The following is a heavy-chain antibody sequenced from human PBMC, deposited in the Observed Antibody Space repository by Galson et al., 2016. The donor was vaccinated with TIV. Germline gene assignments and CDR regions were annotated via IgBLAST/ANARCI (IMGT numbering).Heavy chain of an antibody. CDR2: INPDSGDT. CDR1: GYTFTGYY. Sequence: SVKVSCKASGYTFTGYYMHWVRQAPGQGLEWMGWINPDSGDTNYSQKFQGRVTMTRDTSINTAYMELSNLKSDDTAVYYCARDLSPETTTPFDYWGQGTLVTVA. CDR3: ARDLSPETTTPFDY. D-gene: IGHD4-17*01. V-gene: IGHV1-2*02. J-gene: IGHJ4*02.